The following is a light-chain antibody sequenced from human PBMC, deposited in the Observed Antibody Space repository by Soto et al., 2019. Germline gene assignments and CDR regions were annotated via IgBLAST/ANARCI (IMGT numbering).Light chain of an antibody. CDR1: SSDIGLHNY. V-gene: IGLV2-14*01. J-gene: IGLJ1*01. CDR2: EAI. CDR3: SSYSSTGTLYV. Sequence: QSALTQPASVSGSPGQSITISCTGTSSDIGLHNYVSWYQQHPGKAPQLLIYEAIHRPSGVSNRFSGSKSGYAASLTISGLQAEDEADYYCSSYSSTGTLYVFGTGTKVTVL.